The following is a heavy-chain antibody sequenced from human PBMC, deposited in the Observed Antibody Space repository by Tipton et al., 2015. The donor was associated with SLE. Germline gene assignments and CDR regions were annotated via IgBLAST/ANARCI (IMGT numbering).Heavy chain of an antibody. CDR2: IYYSGST. J-gene: IGHJ3*02. CDR1: GGSISSHY. CDR3: ARENSVGAFDI. Sequence: LRLSCTVSGGSISSHYWSWIRQPPGKGLEWIGYIYYSGSTNYNPSLKSRVTISVDTSKNQFSLKLSSVTAADAAVYYCARENSVGAFDIWGQGTMVTVSS. V-gene: IGHV4-59*11. D-gene: IGHD4-23*01.